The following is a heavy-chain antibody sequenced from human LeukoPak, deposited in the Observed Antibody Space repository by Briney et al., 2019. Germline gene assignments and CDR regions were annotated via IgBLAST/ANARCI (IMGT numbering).Heavy chain of an antibody. CDR3: ARGSGSGTSKENSLDY. V-gene: IGHV3-23*01. J-gene: IGHJ4*02. D-gene: IGHD3-10*01. Sequence: GGSLRLSCAASGFTFSTYAMTWVRQAPGKGLEWVSTITYSGGSTYYADSVKGRFTISRDNSKNTLYLQMNSLSAEDTAVYYCARGSGSGTSKENSLDYWGQGTLVTVSS. CDR1: GFTFSTYA. CDR2: ITYSGGST.